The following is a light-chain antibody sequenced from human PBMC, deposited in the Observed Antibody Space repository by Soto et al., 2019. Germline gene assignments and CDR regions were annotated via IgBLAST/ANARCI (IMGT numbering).Light chain of an antibody. J-gene: IGKJ1*01. V-gene: IGKV1-5*03. Sequence: DIQMTQSPSTLYASVGDRVTITCRASQSISSWLAWYQQKPGKAPKLLIYNASSLESGVPPRFSGSGSGTEFTFTISSLQPDDFATYYCQQYNSYSTFGQGAKVDI. CDR3: QQYNSYST. CDR1: QSISSW. CDR2: NAS.